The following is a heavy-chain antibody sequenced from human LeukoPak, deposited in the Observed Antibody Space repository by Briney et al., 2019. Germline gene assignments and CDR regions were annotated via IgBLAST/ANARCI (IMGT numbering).Heavy chain of an antibody. CDR1: GYTFTSYD. Sequence: ASVKVSCKASGYTFTSYDINWVRQATGQGLEWMGWMNPNSGNTGYAQKFQGRVAMTRNTSISTAYMELSSLRSEDTAVYYCASRLVVTSGMDVWGQGTTVTVSS. J-gene: IGHJ6*02. D-gene: IGHD5-12*01. CDR3: ASRLVVTSGMDV. V-gene: IGHV1-8*01. CDR2: MNPNSGNT.